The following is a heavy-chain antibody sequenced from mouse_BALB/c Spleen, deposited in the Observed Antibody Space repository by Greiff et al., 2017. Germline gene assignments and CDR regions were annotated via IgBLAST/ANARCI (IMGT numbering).Heavy chain of an antibody. CDR2: ISSSSSTI. CDR3: AGDDYDGAGFDY. J-gene: IGHJ3*01. CDR1: GFTFRSFG. Sequence: EVQGVESGGGLVQPGGSRKLSCAASGFTFRSFGMHWVRQAPEKGLEWVAYISSSSSTIYYADTVKGRFTISRDNPKNTLFLQMTSLRSEDTAMYYCAGDDYDGAGFDYWGQGTLVTVSA. V-gene: IGHV5-17*02. D-gene: IGHD2-4*01.